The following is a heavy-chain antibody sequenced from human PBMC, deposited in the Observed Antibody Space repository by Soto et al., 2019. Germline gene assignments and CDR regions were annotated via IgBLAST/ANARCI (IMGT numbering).Heavy chain of an antibody. D-gene: IGHD1-26*01. J-gene: IGHJ4*02. V-gene: IGHV4-59*01. CDR1: GGSIRVYY. CDR3: ARGVGSSPPRY. CDR2: IYASGSP. Sequence: QVQLQESGPGQVKPSETLSLTCTISGGSIRVYYCSWVRQPPGHELEWIGYIYASGSPYYNPSLRSRVTISADTSKNQISLKLTSPTAADTAVYYCARGVGSSPPRYWGRGTLVTVSS.